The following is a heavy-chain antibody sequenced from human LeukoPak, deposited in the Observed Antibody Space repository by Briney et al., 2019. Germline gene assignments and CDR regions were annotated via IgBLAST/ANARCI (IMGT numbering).Heavy chain of an antibody. V-gene: IGHV3-21*01. CDR1: GFTLSSYS. CDR3: AGTFDSSGYSLDY. J-gene: IGHJ4*02. Sequence: GGSLRLSCAASGFTLSSYSMNWVRQAPGKGLEWVSSISSSSSYIYYADSVKGRFTISRDNAKNSLYLQMNSLRAEDTAVYYCAGTFDSSGYSLDYWGQGTLVTVSS. D-gene: IGHD3-22*01. CDR2: ISSSSSYI.